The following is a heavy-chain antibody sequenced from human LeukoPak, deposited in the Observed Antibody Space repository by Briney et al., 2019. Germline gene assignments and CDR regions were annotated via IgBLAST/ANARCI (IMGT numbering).Heavy chain of an antibody. Sequence: SETLSLTCAVYGGSFSGYYWSWIRQSPGEGLEWIGEINDSGVTNCNPSLESRVILSVDTSKNQFSLRLSSVTAADTAVYYCARRLVESSASQVSDHWGQGTLVTVSS. CDR1: GGSFSGYY. V-gene: IGHV4-34*01. D-gene: IGHD2-2*01. J-gene: IGHJ4*02. CDR2: INDSGVT. CDR3: ARRLVESSASQVSDH.